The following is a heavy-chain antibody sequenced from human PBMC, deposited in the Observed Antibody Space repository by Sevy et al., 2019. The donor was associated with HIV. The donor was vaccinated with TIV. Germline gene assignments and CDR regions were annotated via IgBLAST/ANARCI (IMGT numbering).Heavy chain of an antibody. V-gene: IGHV1-69*13. J-gene: IGHJ4*02. CDR3: ARRGYSYGHLFDY. Sequence: ASVKVSCKASGGTFSSYAISWVRQAPGQGLEWMGGIIPIFGTANYAQKFQGRVTITADESTSTAYMELSSLGSEDTAVYYCARRGYSYGHLFDYWGQGTLVTVSS. CDR2: IIPIFGTA. CDR1: GGTFSSYA. D-gene: IGHD5-18*01.